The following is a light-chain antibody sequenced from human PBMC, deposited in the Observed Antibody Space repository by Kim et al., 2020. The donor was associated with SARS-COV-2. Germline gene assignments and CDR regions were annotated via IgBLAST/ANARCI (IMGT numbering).Light chain of an antibody. Sequence: QSALTQPASVSGSPGPSVTISCTRTSGDVGADNYCSWYQQQTGKGPKHIIYSVSNRPSWVSNRFSGSRSGNTASLTISGLQAEDEAEYYCSSYTSSNTRVFGGGTQLTVL. CDR2: SVS. J-gene: IGLJ2*01. CDR1: SGDVGADNY. CDR3: SSYTSSNTRV. V-gene: IGLV2-14*03.